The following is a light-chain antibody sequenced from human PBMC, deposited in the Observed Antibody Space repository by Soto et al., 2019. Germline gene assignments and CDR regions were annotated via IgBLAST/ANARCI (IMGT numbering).Light chain of an antibody. CDR2: DVS. CDR3: SSYRTSNTRQIV. J-gene: IGLJ1*01. Sequence: QSVLTQPASVSGSPGQSITISCTGTSSDVGGYNYVSWYQHHPGKAPKLMIYDVSNRPSGVSNRFSGSKSGNTASLSISGLQPEDEADYYCSSYRTSNTRQIVCGTGTKLNVL. CDR1: SSDVGGYNY. V-gene: IGLV2-14*03.